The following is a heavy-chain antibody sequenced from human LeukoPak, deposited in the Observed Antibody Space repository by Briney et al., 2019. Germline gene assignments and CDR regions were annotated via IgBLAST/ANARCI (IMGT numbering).Heavy chain of an antibody. CDR2: IKQDGSEI. CDR1: GFTFSSYG. CDR3: ARPSLNTGSYFDY. Sequence: GGSLRLSCAASGFTFSSYGMSWVRQALGKGLEWVANIKQDGSEIYYVDSVRGRFTISRDNAKNSLYLQMNSLRAEDTAVYYCARPSLNTGSYFDYWGQGILVSVSS. V-gene: IGHV3-7*01. D-gene: IGHD1-26*01. J-gene: IGHJ4*02.